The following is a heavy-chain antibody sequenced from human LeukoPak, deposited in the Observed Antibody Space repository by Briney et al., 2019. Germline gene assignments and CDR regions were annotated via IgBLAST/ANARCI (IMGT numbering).Heavy chain of an antibody. CDR1: GGSISSYY. Sequence: GSLRLSCTVSGGSISSYYWSWIRQPPGKGLEWIGYIYYSGSTNYNPSLKSRVTISVDTSKDQFSLKLSSVTAADTAVYYCARRYSSSWYSRYYYYYMDVWGKGTTVTISS. J-gene: IGHJ6*03. V-gene: IGHV4-59*01. CDR2: IYYSGST. CDR3: ARRYSSSWYSRYYYYYMDV. D-gene: IGHD6-13*01.